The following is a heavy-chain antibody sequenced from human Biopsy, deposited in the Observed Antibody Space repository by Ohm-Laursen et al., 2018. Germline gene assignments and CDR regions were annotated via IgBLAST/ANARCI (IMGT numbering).Heavy chain of an antibody. V-gene: IGHV4-59*11. CDR3: VRGVDYYDPYHYYALDV. CDR1: YGSISGHF. D-gene: IGHD3-22*01. CDR2: VYYNGNT. J-gene: IGHJ6*02. Sequence: TLSLTCPVTYGSISGHFWSWIRQAPGKGLEWIGYVYYNGNTNYSPSLKSRATISLDTSKDRFSLKVRSVTAADTAVYYCVRGVDYYDPYHYYALDVWGQGTTVTVSS.